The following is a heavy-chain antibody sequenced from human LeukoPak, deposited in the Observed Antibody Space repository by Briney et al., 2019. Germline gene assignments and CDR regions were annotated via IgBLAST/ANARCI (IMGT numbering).Heavy chain of an antibody. CDR1: GYTFTGYY. J-gene: IGHJ4*02. Sequence: ASVKVSCKASGYTFTGYYMHWVRQAPGQGLEWMGWINPNSGGTNYAQKFQGRVTISVDTSKNQFSLKLSSVTAADTAVYYCARANWVVRGVTQYYFDYWGQGTLVTVSS. CDR3: ARANWVVRGVTQYYFDY. V-gene: IGHV1-2*02. D-gene: IGHD3-10*01. CDR2: INPNSGGT.